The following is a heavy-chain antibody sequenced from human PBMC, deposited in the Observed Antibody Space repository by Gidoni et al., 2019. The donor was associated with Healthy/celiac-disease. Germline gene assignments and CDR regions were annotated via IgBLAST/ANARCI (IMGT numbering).Heavy chain of an antibody. Sequence: EVQLLESGGGLVQPGGSLRLSCAASGFTFSSYAMSWVRQAPGKGLGWVSAISGSGGSTYYADSVKGRFTISRDNAKNTLYLQMNSLRAEDTAVYYCAKDSPGIRAGDYFDYWGQGTLVTVSS. J-gene: IGHJ4*02. CDR1: GFTFSSYA. CDR2: ISGSGGST. D-gene: IGHD2-21*01. CDR3: AKDSPGIRAGDYFDY. V-gene: IGHV3-23*01.